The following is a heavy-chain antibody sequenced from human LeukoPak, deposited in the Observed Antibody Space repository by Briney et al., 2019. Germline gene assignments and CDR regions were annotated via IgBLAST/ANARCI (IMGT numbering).Heavy chain of an antibody. CDR3: AKSSVVAARPWYFDL. CDR2: ISGSGSGGST. CDR1: GFTFSSSA. V-gene: IGHV3-23*01. D-gene: IGHD2-15*01. Sequence: PGGSLRLSCAASGFTFSSSAMSWVRQAPGKGLEWVSSISGSGSGGSTYYADSVKGRFTISRDNAKNSLYLQMNSLRAEDTALYYCAKSSVVAARPWYFDLWGRGTLVTVSS. J-gene: IGHJ2*01.